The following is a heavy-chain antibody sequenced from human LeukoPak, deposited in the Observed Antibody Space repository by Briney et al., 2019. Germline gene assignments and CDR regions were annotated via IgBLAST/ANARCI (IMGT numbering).Heavy chain of an antibody. CDR3: ARCGGDCYSGNVWYFDL. D-gene: IGHD2-21*02. V-gene: IGHV3-9*01. CDR2: ISWNSGSI. J-gene: IGHJ2*01. Sequence: GGSLRLSCAASGFTFDDYAMHWVRQAPGKGLEWVSGISWNSGSIGYADSVKGRFTISRDNAKNSLYLRMNSLRAEDTALYYCARCGGDCYSGNVWYFDLWGRGTLVTVSS. CDR1: GFTFDDYA.